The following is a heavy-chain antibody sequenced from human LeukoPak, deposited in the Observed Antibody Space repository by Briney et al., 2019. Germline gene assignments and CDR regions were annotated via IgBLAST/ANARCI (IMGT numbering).Heavy chain of an antibody. D-gene: IGHD3-3*02. CDR3: ARVSIFGEVRGAFDI. V-gene: IGHV1-2*02. Sequence: ASVKVSCKPSGYTFRGYYLHWVRQAPGRGLEWMGWINPNTGGPNYAQKFQGRVTMTGDTSISTAYMELSGLRSDDTAVYYCARVSIFGEVRGAFDIWGQGTMVTVSS. CDR1: GYTFRGYY. CDR2: INPNTGGP. J-gene: IGHJ3*02.